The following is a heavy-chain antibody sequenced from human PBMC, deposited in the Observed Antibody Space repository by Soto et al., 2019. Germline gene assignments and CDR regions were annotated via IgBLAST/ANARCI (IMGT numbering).Heavy chain of an antibody. V-gene: IGHV3-30*18. CDR2: ISYDGSNK. D-gene: IGHD1-26*01. CDR1: GFTFSSYG. CDR3: AKYSGSHSILDY. Sequence: PGGSLRLSCAASGFTFSSYGMHWVRQAPGKGLEWVAVISYDGSNKYYADSVKGRFTISRDNSKNTLYLQMNSLRAEDTAVYYCAKYSGSHSILDYWGQGTLVTVSS. J-gene: IGHJ4*02.